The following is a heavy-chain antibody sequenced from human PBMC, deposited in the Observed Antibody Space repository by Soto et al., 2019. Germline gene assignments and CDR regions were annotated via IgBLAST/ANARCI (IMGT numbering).Heavy chain of an antibody. V-gene: IGHV3-23*01. J-gene: IGHJ6*02. D-gene: IGHD2-21*01. CDR3: AKSNVVKKFYYHYALDA. CDR1: VFTFSNYA. CDR2: ISGSEGGA. Sequence: PGGSLRLSCAASVFTFSNYAMSWVRQAPGKGLEWVSTISGSEGGAYYADSVDGRFTISRDNSKHTLYLQMNTLGAADTDVYYCAKSNVVKKFYYHYALDAWGQGNTVTVSS.